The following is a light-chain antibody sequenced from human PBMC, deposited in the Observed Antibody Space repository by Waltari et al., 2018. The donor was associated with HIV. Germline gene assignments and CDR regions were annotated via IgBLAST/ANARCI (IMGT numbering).Light chain of an antibody. CDR3: MLFFRTAYL. CDR2: SAT. V-gene: IGLV7-43*01. Sequence: QTVVTQEPSLTVSPGGTVTPTCNSATGPAGSGHYVNWFQQKPGQPPRPLIYSATRKHPLTPERVSASLVVDRAALTLSNVWPEDQADYYCMLFFRTAYLFGGGTRVTVL. CDR1: TGPAGSGHY. J-gene: IGLJ2*01.